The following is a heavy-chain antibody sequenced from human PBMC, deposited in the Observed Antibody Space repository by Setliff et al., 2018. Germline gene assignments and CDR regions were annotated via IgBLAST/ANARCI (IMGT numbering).Heavy chain of an antibody. Sequence: SETLSLTCTVSGGSISGGTYYWTWIRQPAGKGLEWIGHWYTSGITNYNPSLKSQVTISVDTSKNQFSLKLSSVTAADTAVFFCARGQNSYHPGSWGPLYDHWGQGTQVT. CDR1: GGSISGGTYY. CDR3: ARGQNSYHPGSWGPLYDH. V-gene: IGHV4-61*09. CDR2: WYTSGIT. D-gene: IGHD3-10*01. J-gene: IGHJ4*02.